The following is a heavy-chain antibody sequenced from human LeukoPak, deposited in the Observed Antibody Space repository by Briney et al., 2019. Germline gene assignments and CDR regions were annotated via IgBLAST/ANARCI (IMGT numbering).Heavy chain of an antibody. J-gene: IGHJ4*02. Sequence: ASVKVSGKASVYTFTGYYMHWVRQAPGQGLEWRGWINPNSGGTNYAQKFQGRVTMTRDTSISTGYMELRRLRSDDTAVYYCASWGAYYYDSSGYYYFDYWGQGTLVTVSS. CDR2: INPNSGGT. V-gene: IGHV1-2*02. CDR3: ASWGAYYYDSSGYYYFDY. D-gene: IGHD3-22*01. CDR1: VYTFTGYY.